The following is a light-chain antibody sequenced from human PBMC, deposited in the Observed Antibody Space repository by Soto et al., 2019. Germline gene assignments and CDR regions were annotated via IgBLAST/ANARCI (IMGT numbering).Light chain of an antibody. J-gene: IGKJ3*01. Sequence: EIVLTQSPGTLSLSPGERATLSCRASQSVRSSYLAWDQQKPGQAPRLLIYGASSRATGIPGRFSGSGSGTDFTLSISRLEPEDFAVYYCQQYGRSPFTFGPGTKVDIK. CDR2: GAS. CDR1: QSVRSSY. CDR3: QQYGRSPFT. V-gene: IGKV3-20*01.